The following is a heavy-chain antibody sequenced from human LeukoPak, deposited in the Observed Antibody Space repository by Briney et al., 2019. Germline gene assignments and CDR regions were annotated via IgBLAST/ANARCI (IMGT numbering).Heavy chain of an antibody. CDR3: ARDHRGSGSRYYYYYMDV. Sequence: GGSLRLSCAASGFSFSDYGMSWVRQAPGKGLEWVSTIGASGGSTYYADSVKGRFTISRDNSKNTLFLQMNSLRAEDTAVYYCARDHRGSGSRYYYYYMDVWGKGTTVTISS. CDR1: GFSFSDYG. J-gene: IGHJ6*03. D-gene: IGHD3-10*01. V-gene: IGHV3-23*01. CDR2: IGASGGST.